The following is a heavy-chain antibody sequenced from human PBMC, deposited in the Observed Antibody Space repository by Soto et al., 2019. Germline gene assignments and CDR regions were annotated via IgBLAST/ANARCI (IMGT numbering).Heavy chain of an antibody. V-gene: IGHV3-30*18. CDR3: AKDLYGAGWYNYFDP. J-gene: IGHJ5*02. CDR1: GFTFSTTG. D-gene: IGHD6-19*01. CDR2: ISHDGGVK. Sequence: PGGSLRLSCAASGFTFSTTGMHWVRQAPGKGLEWVAMISHDGGVKHYTDSVKGRFTISRDTSNNTVYLQMNSLRPEDTAMYHCAKDLYGAGWYNYFDPWGQGTLVTLSS.